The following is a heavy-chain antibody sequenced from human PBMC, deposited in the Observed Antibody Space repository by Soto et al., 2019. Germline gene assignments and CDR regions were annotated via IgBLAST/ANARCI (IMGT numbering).Heavy chain of an antibody. J-gene: IGHJ4*02. Sequence: QITLKESGPTLVKPTQTLTLTCTFSGFSLSSSGVGVGWIRQPPGKALEWLTFIYWDDDKRYSPSLKSRLTITKDTSKNQVVLTLTNMDPVDTATYYCARIVVAGITYYFDSWVQGTLLTVSS. D-gene: IGHD2-15*01. V-gene: IGHV2-5*02. CDR1: GFSLSSSGVG. CDR2: IYWDDDK. CDR3: ARIVVAGITYYFDS.